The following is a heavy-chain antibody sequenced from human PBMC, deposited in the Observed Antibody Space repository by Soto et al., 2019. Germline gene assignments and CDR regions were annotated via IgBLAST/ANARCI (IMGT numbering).Heavy chain of an antibody. V-gene: IGHV1-69*08. CDR3: ARDRPGWHNWNDGEDY. D-gene: IGHD1-1*01. CDR1: GGNYSRNT. J-gene: IGHJ4*02. CDR2: IIPILGIV. Sequence: QVQLVQSGAEVKKPSSSVKVSCKASGGNYSRNTMSWVRQAPGQEHEWMGRIIPILGIVNYAQKIQGRDTITADKSTSTAYMELSSLRSEDTAVYFCARDRPGWHNWNDGEDYWGQGTLVTVSS.